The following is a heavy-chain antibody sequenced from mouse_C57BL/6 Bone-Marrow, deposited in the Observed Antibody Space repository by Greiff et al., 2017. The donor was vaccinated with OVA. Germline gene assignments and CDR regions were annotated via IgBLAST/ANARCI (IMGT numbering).Heavy chain of an antibody. CDR3: ARNEDRERAIRWLLIFDY. J-gene: IGHJ3*01. D-gene: IGHD2-3*01. V-gene: IGHV1-62-2*01. CDR2: FYPGSGSI. CDR1: GYTFTEYT. Sequence: QVQLQESGAELVKPGASVKLSCKASGYTFTEYTIHWVKQRSGQGLEWIGWFYPGSGSIKYNEKFKDKATLTADTSSSTVYMELSRLTSEDSAVYFCARNEDRERAIRWLLIFDYWGQGTLVTVSA.